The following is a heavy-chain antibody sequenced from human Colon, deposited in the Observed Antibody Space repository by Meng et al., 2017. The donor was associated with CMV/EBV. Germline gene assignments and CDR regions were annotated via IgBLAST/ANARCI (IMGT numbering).Heavy chain of an antibody. D-gene: IGHD4-17*01. Sequence: KACGYNFDIFGVTWVRQAPGQGLEWMGWVSAENGNTNYAQKFQGRVTVTTDTSTKTAYMELRSLRSDDSAVYYCARAGAAVTTHFDMWGQGTLVTVSS. J-gene: IGHJ4*02. V-gene: IGHV1-18*01. CDR2: VSAENGNT. CDR3: ARAGAAVTTHFDM. CDR1: GYNFDIFG.